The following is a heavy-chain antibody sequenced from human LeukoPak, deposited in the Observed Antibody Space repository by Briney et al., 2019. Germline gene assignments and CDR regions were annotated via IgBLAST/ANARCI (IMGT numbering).Heavy chain of an antibody. D-gene: IGHD2-2*02. J-gene: IGHJ5*02. CDR3: AKGPDCSSTSCYKNWFDP. CDR2: ISGSGGST. Sequence: PGGSLRLSCAASGFTFSSYAMSWVRQAPGRGLDWVSTISGSGGSTYYADSAKGRFTIPRDNSKNTLYLQMNSLRAEDTAVYYCAKGPDCSSTSCYKNWFDPWGQGTLVTVSS. CDR1: GFTFSSYA. V-gene: IGHV3-23*01.